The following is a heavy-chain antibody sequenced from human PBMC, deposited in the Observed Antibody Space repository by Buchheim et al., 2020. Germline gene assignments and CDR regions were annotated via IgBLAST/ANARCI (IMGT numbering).Heavy chain of an antibody. J-gene: IGHJ4*02. Sequence: QVQLVESGGGVVQPGRSLRLSCAASGFTFSSYGMHWVRQAPGKGLEWVAVIWYDGSNTYYADSVKGRSTISRDNSTNTLYLQMNSLRAEDTAVYYCAREDTYYYDSSGYEMWGQGTL. CDR3: AREDTYYYDSSGYEM. CDR2: IWYDGSNT. V-gene: IGHV3-33*01. CDR1: GFTFSSYG. D-gene: IGHD3-22*01.